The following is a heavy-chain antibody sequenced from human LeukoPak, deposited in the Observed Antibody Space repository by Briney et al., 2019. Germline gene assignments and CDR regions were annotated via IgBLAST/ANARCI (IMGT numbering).Heavy chain of an antibody. J-gene: IGHJ5*02. CDR1: GYTFTSYG. D-gene: IGHD3-3*02. Sequence: GASVKVSCKASGYTFTSYGISWVRQAPGQGLEWMGWISAYNGNTNYAQKLQGRVTMTTDTSTSTAYMELRSLRSDDTAVYYCARESWHFWSGSSTLNWFDPWGQGTLVTVSS. V-gene: IGHV1-18*01. CDR2: ISAYNGNT. CDR3: ARESWHFWSGSSTLNWFDP.